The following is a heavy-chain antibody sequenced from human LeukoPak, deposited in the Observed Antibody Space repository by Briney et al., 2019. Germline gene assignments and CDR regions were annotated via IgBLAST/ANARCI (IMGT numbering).Heavy chain of an antibody. D-gene: IGHD6-6*01. V-gene: IGHV3-15*01. J-gene: IGHJ6*03. CDR3: TTDRVKQPGLYFYYMDV. Sequence: GGSLRLSCAASGFTFSNAWMSWVRQAPGKGLEWVGRIKSKTDGGTTDYAAPVKGRFTISRDDSKNTLYLQMNSLKTEDTAVYYCTTDRVKQPGLYFYYMDVWGKGTTVTVSS. CDR2: IKSKTDGGTT. CDR1: GFTFSNAW.